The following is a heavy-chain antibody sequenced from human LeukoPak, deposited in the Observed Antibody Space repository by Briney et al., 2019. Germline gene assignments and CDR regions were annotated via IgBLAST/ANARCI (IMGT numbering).Heavy chain of an antibody. J-gene: IGHJ4*02. D-gene: IGHD1-14*01. CDR1: GDSVSSRSA. CDR3: ARVNSWTEEPDTGFDY. Sequence: SQTLSLTCVISGDSVSSRSAWNWIRQSPSRGLEWLGRTYYRSGWYNDYAVSVKSRITISPDTSKNQFSLQLNSLTPEDTAVYFCARVNSWTEEPDTGFDYWGQGTLVTVSS. V-gene: IGHV6-1*01. CDR2: TYYRSGWYN.